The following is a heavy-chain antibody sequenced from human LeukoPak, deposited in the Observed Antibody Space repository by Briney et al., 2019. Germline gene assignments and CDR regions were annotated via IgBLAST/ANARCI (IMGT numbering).Heavy chain of an antibody. J-gene: IGHJ3*01. CDR1: GFTFNNYA. Sequence: PGRSLRLSCAASGFTFNNYAMSWVRQPPGKGLEWVSAISDTGGRTYYADSVKGRFTISRDNSKNTQYLHMNSLRAEDTAMHYCAGHVAIGIRAFDFWGQGTLVTVSS. D-gene: IGHD1-14*01. CDR2: ISDTGGRT. CDR3: AGHVAIGIRAFDF. V-gene: IGHV3-23*01.